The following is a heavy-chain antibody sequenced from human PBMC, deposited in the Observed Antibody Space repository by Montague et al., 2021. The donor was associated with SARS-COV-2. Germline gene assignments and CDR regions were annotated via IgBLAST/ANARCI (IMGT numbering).Heavy chain of an antibody. CDR2: IHTSGST. Sequence: TLSLTCTVSGGSISYGSYFWTWIRQPAGKGLEWIGRIHTSGSTNYDPSLKSRVAISIDTSKDQFSLELSSVTAADTALYYCARREYSYGWGDWGQGTLVTVSS. J-gene: IGHJ4*02. V-gene: IGHV4-61*02. CDR1: GGSISYGSYF. CDR3: ARREYSYGWGD. D-gene: IGHD5-18*01.